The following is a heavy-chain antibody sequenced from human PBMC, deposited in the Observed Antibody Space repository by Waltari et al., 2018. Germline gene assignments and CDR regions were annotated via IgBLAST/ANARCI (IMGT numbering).Heavy chain of an antibody. CDR1: GGSFSGYY. Sequence: QVQLQQWGAGLLKPSETLSLTCAVYGGSFSGYYWSWIRQPPGKGLEWIGEINHSGSTNDNPSLKSRVTISVDTSKNQFSLKLSSVTAADTAVDYWARGNISRTIFGVVSLYYYYGMDVWGQGTTVTVSS. V-gene: IGHV4-34*01. J-gene: IGHJ6*02. CDR2: INHSGST. D-gene: IGHD3-3*01. CDR3: ARGNISRTIFGVVSLYYYYGMDV.